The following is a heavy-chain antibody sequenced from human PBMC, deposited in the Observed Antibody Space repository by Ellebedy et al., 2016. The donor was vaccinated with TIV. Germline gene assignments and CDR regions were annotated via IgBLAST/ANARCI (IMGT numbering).Heavy chain of an antibody. Sequence: ASVKVSXXTSGYTFTDYHMQWVRQAPGQGLEWMGWISGYNGNTNYAQKLQGRVTMTTDTSTSTAYMELRSLRSDDTAVYYCARDWGWYSSSPNWFDPWGQGTLVTVSS. J-gene: IGHJ5*02. V-gene: IGHV1-18*04. CDR1: GYTFTDYH. CDR2: ISGYNGNT. CDR3: ARDWGWYSSSPNWFDP. D-gene: IGHD6-6*01.